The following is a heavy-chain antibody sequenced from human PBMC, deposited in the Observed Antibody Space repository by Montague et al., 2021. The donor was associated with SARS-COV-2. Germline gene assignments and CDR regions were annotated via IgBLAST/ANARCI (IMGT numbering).Heavy chain of an antibody. D-gene: IGHD3-16*01. CDR2: IYHSGTT. V-gene: IGHV4-4*02. Sequence: SETLSLTCSVSGGSVSSDNWWTWVRQPPGKGLEWIGDIYHSGTTKYSPSLKSRLTISLDKSKNQFSLKLMSVTAADTAVYYCALPLGGARFDPWGQGTLVIVSS. CDR1: GGSVSSDNW. J-gene: IGHJ5*02. CDR3: ALPLGGARFDP.